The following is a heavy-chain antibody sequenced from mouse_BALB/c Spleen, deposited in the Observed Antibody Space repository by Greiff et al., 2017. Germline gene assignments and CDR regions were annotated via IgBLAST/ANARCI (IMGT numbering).Heavy chain of an antibody. CDR2: IYPGDGDT. V-gene: IGHV1-82*01. J-gene: IGHJ3*01. D-gene: IGHD2-10*02. CDR1: GYAFSSSW. CDR3: ARSKYGNYWFAY. Sequence: VKLQQSGPELVKPGASVKISCKASGYAFSSSWMNWVKQRPGQGLEWIGRIYPGDGDTNYNGKFKGKATLTADKSSSTAYMQLSSLTSVDSAVYFCARSKYGNYWFAYWGQGTLVTVSA.